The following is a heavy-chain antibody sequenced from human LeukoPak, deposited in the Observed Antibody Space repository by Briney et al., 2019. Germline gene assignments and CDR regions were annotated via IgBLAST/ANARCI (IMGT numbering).Heavy chain of an antibody. CDR1: GFTFSSYA. J-gene: IGHJ4*02. Sequence: PGGSLRLSCAASGFTFSSYAMSWVRQAPGKGLEWVSAISGSGGSTYYADSVKGRFTISRDNSKNTLYLQMNSLRAEDTAVYYCAKDPYYVFWSGYSADYWGQGTLVTVSS. D-gene: IGHD3-3*01. CDR3: AKDPYYVFWSGYSADY. V-gene: IGHV3-23*01. CDR2: ISGSGGST.